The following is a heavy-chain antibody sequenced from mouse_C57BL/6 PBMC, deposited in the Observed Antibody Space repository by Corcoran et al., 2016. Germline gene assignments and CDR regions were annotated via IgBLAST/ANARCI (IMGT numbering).Heavy chain of an antibody. V-gene: IGHV3-6*01. Sequence: DVQLQESGPGLVKPSQSLSLTCSVTGYSITSGYYWNWIRQFPGNKLEWMGYISYDGSNNYNPSLKNRISITRDTSKNQFFLKLNSVTTEDTATYYCARAPVYDGSSYAMDYWGQGTSVTVSS. J-gene: IGHJ4*01. CDR3: ARAPVYDGSSYAMDY. D-gene: IGHD2-3*01. CDR2: ISYDGSN. CDR1: GYSITSGYY.